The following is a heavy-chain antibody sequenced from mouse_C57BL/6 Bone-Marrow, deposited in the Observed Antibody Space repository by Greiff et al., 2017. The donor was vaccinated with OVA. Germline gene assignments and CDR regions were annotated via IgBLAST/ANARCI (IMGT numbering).Heavy chain of an antibody. Sequence: DVKLVESGGDLVKPGGSLKLSCAASGFTFSSYGMSWVRQTPDKRLEWVATISSGGSYTYYPDSVKGRFTISRDNAKNTLYLQMSSLKSEDTAMYYCARRPYDYPYAMDYWGQGTSVTVSS. D-gene: IGHD2-4*01. V-gene: IGHV5-6*02. CDR3: ARRPYDYPYAMDY. CDR2: ISSGGSYT. CDR1: GFTFSSYG. J-gene: IGHJ4*01.